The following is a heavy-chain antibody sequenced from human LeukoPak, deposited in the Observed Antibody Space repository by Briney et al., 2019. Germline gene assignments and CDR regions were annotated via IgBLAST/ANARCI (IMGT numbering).Heavy chain of an antibody. J-gene: IGHJ4*02. CDR3: AKDPGYCSGGSCYYFDY. V-gene: IGHV3-30*18. CDR2: ISYDGSNK. CDR1: GFTFSSYA. D-gene: IGHD2-15*01. Sequence: GGSLRLSCAASGFTFSSYAMHWVRQAPTKGLEWVAVISYDGSNKYYTDSVKGRFSISRDNSKNTLYLQMNSLRAEDTAVYYCAKDPGYCSGGSCYYFDYWGQGTLVTVSS.